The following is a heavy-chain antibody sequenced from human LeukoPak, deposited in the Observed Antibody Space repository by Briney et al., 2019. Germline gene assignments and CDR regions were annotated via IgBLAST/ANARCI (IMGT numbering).Heavy chain of an antibody. CDR3: ARDRLGATGHWRIDV. V-gene: IGHV4-39*07. Sequence: PSETLSLTCTVSGGSISSSSYYWGWIRQPPGKGLEWIGSIYYSGSTYYNPSLKSRVTISVDTSKNQFSLSLSSVTAADTAVYYCARDRLGATGHWRIDVWGRGTLVTVSS. D-gene: IGHD1-26*01. CDR2: IYYSGST. CDR1: GGSISSSSYY. J-gene: IGHJ2*01.